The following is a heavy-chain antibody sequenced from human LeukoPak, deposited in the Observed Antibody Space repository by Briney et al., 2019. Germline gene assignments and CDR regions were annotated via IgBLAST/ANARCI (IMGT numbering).Heavy chain of an antibody. CDR3: ARQKTGWAGFDY. J-gene: IGHJ4*02. D-gene: IGHD6-19*01. CDR2: IYHSGST. Sequence: PSETLSLTCTVSGYSISSGYYWGWIRQPPGKGLEWIGSIYHSGSTYYNPSLKSRVTISVDTSKNQFSLKLSSVTAADTAVYYCARQKTGWAGFDYWGQGTLVTVSS. CDR1: GYSISSGYY. V-gene: IGHV4-38-2*02.